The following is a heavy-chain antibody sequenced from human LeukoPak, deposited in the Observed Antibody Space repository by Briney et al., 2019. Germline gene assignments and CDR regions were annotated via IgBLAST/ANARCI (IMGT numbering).Heavy chain of an antibody. J-gene: IGHJ1*01. D-gene: IGHD4-23*01. Sequence: PGGSLILSCAASGFTFSSYWMHWVRQAPGKGLVWVSGTNTDGSSTMYADSVKGRFTIARDNAKNTLYLQMSSLRAEDKAVYYCYGANAEHWGQGTLVTVSS. CDR2: TNTDGSST. CDR1: GFTFSSYW. CDR3: YGANAEH. V-gene: IGHV3-74*03.